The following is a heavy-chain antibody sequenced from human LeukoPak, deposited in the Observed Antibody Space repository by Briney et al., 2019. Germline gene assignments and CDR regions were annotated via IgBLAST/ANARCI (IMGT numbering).Heavy chain of an antibody. D-gene: IGHD1-26*01. CDR2: IIPILGIA. CDR1: GYTFTSYA. J-gene: IGHJ6*02. Sequence: GASVKVSCKAYGYTFTSYAISWVRQDPGQGLEWMGRIIPILGIANYAQKFQGRVTITADKSTSTAYMELSSLRSEDTAVYYCARTSGTNYYYGMDVWGQGTTVTVSS. V-gene: IGHV1-69*04. CDR3: ARTSGTNYYYGMDV.